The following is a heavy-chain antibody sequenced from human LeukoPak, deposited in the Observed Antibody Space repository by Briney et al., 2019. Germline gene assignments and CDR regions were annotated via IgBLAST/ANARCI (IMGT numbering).Heavy chain of an antibody. CDR3: ATHTGGYNYWWFDI. V-gene: IGHV1-69*13. D-gene: IGHD5-24*01. CDR1: GGTFSNYP. J-gene: IGHJ5*02. CDR2: IIPIYGTA. Sequence: ASVKISCKASGGTFSNYPIIWVRQAPGRGLEWLGGIIPIYGTANYALMVQGRITLTAHESTATAYMELRSLTSDDTAMYFCATHTGGYNYWWFDIWGQGTLVSVSS.